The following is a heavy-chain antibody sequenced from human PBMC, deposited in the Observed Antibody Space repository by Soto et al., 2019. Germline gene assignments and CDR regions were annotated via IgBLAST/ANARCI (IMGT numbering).Heavy chain of an antibody. D-gene: IGHD2-2*01. J-gene: IGHJ4*02. CDR2: ISSSSTI. V-gene: IGHV3-48*01. Sequence: GGSLRLSCAASGFTFSSYSMNWVRQAPGKGLEWVSYISSSSTIYYADSVKGRFTISRDNAKNSLYLQMNSLRAEDTAVYYCARDVGGFPSEVVPGYYFDYWGQGTLVTVSS. CDR1: GFTFSSYS. CDR3: ARDVGGFPSEVVPGYYFDY.